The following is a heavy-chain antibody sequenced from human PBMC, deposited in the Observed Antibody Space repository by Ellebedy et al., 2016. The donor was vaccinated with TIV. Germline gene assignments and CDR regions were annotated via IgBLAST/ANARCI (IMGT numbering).Heavy chain of an antibody. CDR3: ARETRGYSYGYYYYYGMDV. Sequence: GESLKISCAASGFTFSSYGMHWVRQAPGKGLEWVAVIWYDGSNKYYADSVKGRFTISRDNSKNTLYLQMNSLRAEDTAVYYCARETRGYSYGYYYYYGMDVWGQGTTVTVSS. CDR2: IWYDGSNK. J-gene: IGHJ6*02. D-gene: IGHD5-18*01. CDR1: GFTFSSYG. V-gene: IGHV3-33*01.